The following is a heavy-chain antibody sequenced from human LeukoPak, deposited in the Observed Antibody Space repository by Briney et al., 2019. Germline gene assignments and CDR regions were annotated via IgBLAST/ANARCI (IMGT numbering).Heavy chain of an antibody. CDR3: ARVRYYYGSRGRGYFDY. CDR1: GFTFSSYA. CDR2: ISYDGSNK. J-gene: IGHJ4*02. V-gene: IGHV3-30-3*01. D-gene: IGHD3-10*01. Sequence: GGSLRLSCAASGFTFSSYAMHWVRQAPGKGLEWVAVISYDGSNKYYAGSVKGRFTISRDNSKNTLYLQMNSLRAEDTAVYYCARVRYYYGSRGRGYFDYWGQGTLVTVSS.